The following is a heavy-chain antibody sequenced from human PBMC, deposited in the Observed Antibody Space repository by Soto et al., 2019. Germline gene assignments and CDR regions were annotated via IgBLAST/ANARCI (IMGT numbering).Heavy chain of an antibody. CDR2: ISYDGSNK. D-gene: IGHD3-22*01. V-gene: IGHV3-30-3*01. Sequence: QVQLVESGGGVVQPGRSLRLSCAACGFTFSSYAMHWVRQAPGKGLEWVAVISYDGSNKYYADSVKGRFTISRDNSKNTLYLQMNSLRAEDTAVYYCARANYYDSSGYFDYWGQGTLVTVSS. CDR3: ARANYYDSSGYFDY. CDR1: GFTFSSYA. J-gene: IGHJ4*02.